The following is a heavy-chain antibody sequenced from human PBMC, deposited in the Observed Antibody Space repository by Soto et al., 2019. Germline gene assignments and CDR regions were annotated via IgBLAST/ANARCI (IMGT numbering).Heavy chain of an antibody. CDR3: ARGARRYSSGWPTRRGQDYYYYGMDV. Sequence: SETLSLTCAVYGGSFSGYYWSWIRQPPGKGLEWIGEINHSGSTNYNPSLKSRVTISVDTSKNQFSLKLSSVTAADTAVYYCARGARRYSSGWPTRRGQDYYYYGMDVWGQGTTVT. CDR1: GGSFSGYY. V-gene: IGHV4-34*01. CDR2: INHSGST. D-gene: IGHD6-19*01. J-gene: IGHJ6*02.